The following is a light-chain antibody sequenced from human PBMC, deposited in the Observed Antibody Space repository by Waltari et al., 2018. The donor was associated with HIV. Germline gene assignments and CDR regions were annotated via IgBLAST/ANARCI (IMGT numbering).Light chain of an antibody. CDR2: WAS. CDR3: QQYFTTPWT. CDR1: QSVLYNSNTKNY. J-gene: IGKJ2*02. V-gene: IGKV4-1*01. Sequence: DIVMSQSPDSLAVSLGGRATTNCKSSQSVLYNSNTKNYLAWYQQKPGHPPHLLIYWASSRASGVPSRFSSRGSGTDFTPTISSLQAEDVAVYYYQQYFTTPWTFGQGTKVEI.